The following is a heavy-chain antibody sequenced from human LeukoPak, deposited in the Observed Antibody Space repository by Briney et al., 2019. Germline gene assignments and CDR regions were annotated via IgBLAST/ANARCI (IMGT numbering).Heavy chain of an antibody. Sequence: PGRSLRLSCAASGFSFSNYPMHWVRQAPGKGLEWVAVISNDGDDKHNADSVKGRFTISRDNPKNTLYLQMNSLRAEDTAMYYCARDLTIAAANYYYDNWGQGTLVTVSS. J-gene: IGHJ4*02. V-gene: IGHV3-30-3*01. CDR1: GFSFSNYP. D-gene: IGHD6-13*01. CDR3: ARDLTIAAANYYYDN. CDR2: ISNDGDDK.